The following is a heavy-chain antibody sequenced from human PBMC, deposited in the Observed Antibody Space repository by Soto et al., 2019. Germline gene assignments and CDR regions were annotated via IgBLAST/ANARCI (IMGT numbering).Heavy chain of an antibody. Sequence: GGSLRLSCAASGFTFSDYYMSWIRQAPGKGLEWVSYISSSGSTIYYADSVKGRFTISRDNAKNSLYLQMNSLRAEDTAVYYCARDYSSSSLVEYYYYYYGMDVWGQGTTVTVSS. CDR3: ARDYSSSSLVEYYYYYYGMDV. CDR1: GFTFSDYY. CDR2: ISSSGSTI. V-gene: IGHV3-11*01. J-gene: IGHJ6*02. D-gene: IGHD6-6*01.